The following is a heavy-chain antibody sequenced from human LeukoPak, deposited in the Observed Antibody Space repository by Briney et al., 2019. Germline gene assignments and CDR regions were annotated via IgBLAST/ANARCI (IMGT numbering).Heavy chain of an antibody. CDR2: ISGNGYTT. Sequence: GGSLRLSCAASGFTFSSYGMSWVRQAPGKGLEWVSAISGNGYTTYCADSVKGRFTISRDNSKNTLYLQMNSLRAEDTAVYYCARRAGAYSHPYDYWGQGTLVTVSS. J-gene: IGHJ4*02. CDR1: GFTFSSYG. V-gene: IGHV3-23*01. CDR3: ARRAGAYSHPYDY. D-gene: IGHD4/OR15-4a*01.